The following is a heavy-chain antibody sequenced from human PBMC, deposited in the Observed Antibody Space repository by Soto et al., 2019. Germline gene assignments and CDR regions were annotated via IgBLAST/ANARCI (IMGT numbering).Heavy chain of an antibody. D-gene: IGHD2-8*01. J-gene: IGHJ6*02. CDR1: GYTFTGYY. CDR3: ARDTIVLMVYAIPGSYYYYGMDV. Sequence: ASVKVSCKASGYTFTGYYMHWVRQAPGQGLEWMGWINPNSGGTNYAQKFQGRVTMTRDTSISTAYMELSRLRSDDTAVYYCARDTIVLMVYAIPGSYYYYGMDVWGQGTTVTVSS. V-gene: IGHV1-2*02. CDR2: INPNSGGT.